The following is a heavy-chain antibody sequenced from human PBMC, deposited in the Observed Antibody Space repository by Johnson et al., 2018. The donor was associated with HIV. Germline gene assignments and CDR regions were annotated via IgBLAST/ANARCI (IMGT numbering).Heavy chain of an antibody. D-gene: IGHD5-12*01. Sequence: VQLVESGGGVVQPGRSLRLSCAASGFTVSSDYMSWVRQAPGKGLESISYISSSGRTIYYADSVKGRFTISRDNSNNTLYLQMNSLRAEDTAVYYCARDLVATMNQPASDAFDIWGQGTMVTVSS. CDR2: ISSSGRTI. CDR1: GFTVSSDY. J-gene: IGHJ3*02. CDR3: ARDLVATMNQPASDAFDI. V-gene: IGHV3-48*01.